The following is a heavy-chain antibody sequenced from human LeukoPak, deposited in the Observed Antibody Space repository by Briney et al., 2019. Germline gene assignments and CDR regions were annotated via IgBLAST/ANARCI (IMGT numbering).Heavy chain of an antibody. CDR1: GGSFSGYS. J-gene: IGHJ5*02. CDR3: ARQAVTTGFDP. Sequence: PSEALSLTCVVYGGSFSGYSWSWIQQPPGKGLEWIGYIYHSGSTYYNPSLKSRVTISVDRSKNQFSLKLSSVTAADTAVYYCARQAVTTGFDPWGQGTLVTVSS. V-gene: IGHV4-30-2*02. CDR2: IYHSGST. D-gene: IGHD4-17*01.